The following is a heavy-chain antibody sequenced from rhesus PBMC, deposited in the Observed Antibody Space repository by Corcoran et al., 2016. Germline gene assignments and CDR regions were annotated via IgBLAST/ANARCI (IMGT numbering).Heavy chain of an antibody. CDR1: GGSISSNY. CDR2: IRSGGST. D-gene: IGHD4-23*01. CDR3: ARGDSHYSGLDS. V-gene: IGHV4-160*01. Sequence: QVQLQQWGEGLVKPSETLSLTCAVYGGSISSNYWSWIRQPPGKGLEWIGRIRSGGSTNYNPSRKSRVTSSIDTSKNQFSLKLSSVTAADTAVFYCARGDSHYSGLDSWGQGVVVTVSS. J-gene: IGHJ6*01.